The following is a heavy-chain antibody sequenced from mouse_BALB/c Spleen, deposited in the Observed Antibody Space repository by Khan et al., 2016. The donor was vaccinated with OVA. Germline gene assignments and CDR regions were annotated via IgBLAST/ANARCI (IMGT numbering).Heavy chain of an antibody. CDR1: GYTFTSYW. J-gene: IGHJ3*01. CDR2: INPSTGYT. D-gene: IGHD2-3*01. Sequence: VQLQQSGAELAKPGASVKMSCKASGYTFTSYWMHWVKQRPGQGLEWIGYINPSTGYTEYNQKFKDKATVTADKSSSTAYLQLRSLTSEDSAVHDGARAIHDGDTTVAYGGQGTLVTVSA. V-gene: IGHV1-7*01. CDR3: ARAIHDGDTTVAY.